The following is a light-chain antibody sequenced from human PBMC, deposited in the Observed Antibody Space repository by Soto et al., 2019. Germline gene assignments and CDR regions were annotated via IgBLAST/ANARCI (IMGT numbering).Light chain of an antibody. Sequence: QSALTQPASVSGSPGQSITISCTGTSSDIGAYNYVSWYQQHPGKAPKLIIYGVRNRPSVVSNRFSGSKSATTASLPISGLQAEDEADYYCSSYRGDTISVFGTGTKLTVL. J-gene: IGLJ1*01. CDR1: SSDIGAYNY. CDR2: GVR. CDR3: SSYRGDTISV. V-gene: IGLV2-14*03.